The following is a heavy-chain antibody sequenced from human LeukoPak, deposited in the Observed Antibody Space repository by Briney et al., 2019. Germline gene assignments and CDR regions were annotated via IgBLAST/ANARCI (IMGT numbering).Heavy chain of an antibody. CDR2: ISGSGGST. Sequence: PGGSLRLSCAASGFTFSSYAMSWVRQAPGKGLEWVSGISGSGGSTYYADSVKGRFTISRDNSKNTLYLQMNSLRAEDTAVYYCAKEGSSSGWYFSQNDYWGQGTLVTVSS. J-gene: IGHJ4*02. CDR3: AKEGSSSGWYFSQNDY. V-gene: IGHV3-23*01. CDR1: GFTFSSYA. D-gene: IGHD6-19*01.